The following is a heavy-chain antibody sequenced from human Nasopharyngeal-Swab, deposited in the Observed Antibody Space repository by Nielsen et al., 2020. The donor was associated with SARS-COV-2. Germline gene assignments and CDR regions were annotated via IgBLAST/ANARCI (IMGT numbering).Heavy chain of an antibody. CDR1: GDRVSSNSAA. CDR3: ARDLLWFGELSLEFGNGMDV. J-gene: IGHJ6*02. V-gene: IGHV6-1*01. D-gene: IGHD3-10*01. Sequence: SQTLSLTCAISGDRVSSNSAAWNWLRQSPSRGLEWLGRTYYRSKWYNDYAVSVKSRITINPDTSKNQFSLQLNSVTPEDTAVYYCARDLLWFGELSLEFGNGMDVWGQGTTVTVSS. CDR2: TYYRSKWYN.